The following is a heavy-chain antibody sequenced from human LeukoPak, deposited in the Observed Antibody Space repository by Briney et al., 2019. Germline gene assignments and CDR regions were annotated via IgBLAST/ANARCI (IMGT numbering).Heavy chain of an antibody. Sequence: GGSLRLSCAASGFTFSRYSMNWVRQAPGKGLEWVGRTRNKANSYTTEYAASVKGRFTISRDDSKNSLYLQMNSLKTEDTAVYYCAREGKRITMVRGVITPRGYYYMDVWGKGTTVTVSS. CDR3: AREGKRITMVRGVITPRGYYYMDV. V-gene: IGHV3-72*01. CDR2: TRNKANSYTT. J-gene: IGHJ6*03. CDR1: GFTFSRYS. D-gene: IGHD3-10*01.